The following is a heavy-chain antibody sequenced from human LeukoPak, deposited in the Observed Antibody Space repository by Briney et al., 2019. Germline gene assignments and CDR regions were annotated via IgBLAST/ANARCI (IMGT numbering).Heavy chain of an antibody. V-gene: IGHV3-23*01. CDR1: GFTFSSYA. CDR3: ARTVAAWYFDY. CDR2: ISGSGGST. J-gene: IGHJ4*02. D-gene: IGHD6-19*01. Sequence: GGSLRLSCAASGFTFSSYAMSWVRQAPEKGLEWVSAISGSGGSTYYADSVKGRFTISRDNSKNTLYLQMNSLRAEDTAVYYCARTVAAWYFDYWGQGTLVTVSS.